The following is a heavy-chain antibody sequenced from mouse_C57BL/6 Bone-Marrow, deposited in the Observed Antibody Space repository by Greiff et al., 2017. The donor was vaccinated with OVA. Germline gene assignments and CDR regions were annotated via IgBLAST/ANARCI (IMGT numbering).Heavy chain of an antibody. CDR2: IYPRSGNT. J-gene: IGHJ2*01. CDR3: ARDGTTVVAKDY. D-gene: IGHD1-1*01. V-gene: IGHV1-81*01. Sequence: VQLQESGAELARPGASVKLSCKASGYTFTSYGISWVKQRTGQGLEWIGEIYPRSGNTYYNEKFKGKATLTADKSSSTAYMELRSLTSEDSAVYFCARDGTTVVAKDYWGQGTTLTVSS. CDR1: GYTFTSYG.